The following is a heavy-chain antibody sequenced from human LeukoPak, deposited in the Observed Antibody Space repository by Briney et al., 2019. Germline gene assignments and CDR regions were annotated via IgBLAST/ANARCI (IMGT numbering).Heavy chain of an antibody. CDR1: GYTFTSYG. V-gene: IGHV1-18*01. J-gene: IGHJ6*02. Sequence: VASVKVSCRASGYTFTSYGISWVRQAPGQGLEWMGWISAYNGNTNYAQKLQGRVTMTTDTSTSTAYMELRSLRSDDTAVYYCARDTRYSSSWYYYYYGMDVWGQGTTVTVSS. CDR2: ISAYNGNT. CDR3: ARDTRYSSSWYYYYYGMDV. D-gene: IGHD6-13*01.